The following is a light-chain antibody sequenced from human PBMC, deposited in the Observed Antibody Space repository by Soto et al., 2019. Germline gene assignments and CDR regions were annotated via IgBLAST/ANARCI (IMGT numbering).Light chain of an antibody. CDR1: SSDVGGYNY. CDR2: DVS. Sequence: QCALTQPASVSGSPGQSITISCTGTSSDVGGYNYVSWYQQHPGKAPKLMIYDVSNRPSGVSNRFSGSKSGNTASLTISGLQAEDEADYYCSSYTSSSTLYDFGTGTKLTVL. CDR3: SSYTSSSTLYD. J-gene: IGLJ1*01. V-gene: IGLV2-14*01.